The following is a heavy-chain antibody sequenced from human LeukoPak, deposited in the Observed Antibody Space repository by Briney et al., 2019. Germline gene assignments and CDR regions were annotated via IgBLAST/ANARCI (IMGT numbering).Heavy chain of an antibody. J-gene: IGHJ5*02. D-gene: IGHD3-22*01. Sequence: TGGSLRLSCAASGFTFSSYSMNWVRQAPGKGLEWVSYISSSSSTIYYADSVKGRFTISRDNAKNSLYLQMNSLRAEDTAVYYCARDPAPPEYYYDSSGYYPWGQGTLVTVSS. CDR1: GFTFSSYS. CDR3: ARDPAPPEYYYDSSGYYP. V-gene: IGHV3-48*04. CDR2: ISSSSSTI.